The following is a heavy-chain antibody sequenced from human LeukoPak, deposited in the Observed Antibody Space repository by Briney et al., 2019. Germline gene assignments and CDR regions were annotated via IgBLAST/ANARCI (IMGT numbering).Heavy chain of an antibody. J-gene: IGHJ4*02. D-gene: IGHD3-10*01. Sequence: GRSLRLSCAASVFTFSSYGMYWVRQAPGKGVEWVAVVSYDGNTKYYADSVKGRFTISRGNSKNTLYLQMDSLRAEDTAVYYCVKRGSESYSVDYWGQGTLVTVSS. CDR3: VKRGSESYSVDY. CDR1: VFTFSSYG. V-gene: IGHV3-30*18. CDR2: VSYDGNTK.